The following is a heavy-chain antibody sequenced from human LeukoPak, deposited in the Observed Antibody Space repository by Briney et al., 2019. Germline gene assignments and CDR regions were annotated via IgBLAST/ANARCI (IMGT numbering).Heavy chain of an antibody. CDR2: LSYTGGST. J-gene: IGHJ4*02. CDR1: GFTFSKFA. D-gene: IGHD3-10*01. CDR3: AIDSHRFAGAGSHFDS. Sequence: GGSLRLSSAGSGFTFSKFAMHWVRRAPGKGLEYVAGLSYTGGSTFYTNSVKGRFTISRDNSQATVFLQMRSVGVEDTAIYYCAIDSHRFAGAGSHFDSWGQGTLVTVSS. V-gene: IGHV3-64*01.